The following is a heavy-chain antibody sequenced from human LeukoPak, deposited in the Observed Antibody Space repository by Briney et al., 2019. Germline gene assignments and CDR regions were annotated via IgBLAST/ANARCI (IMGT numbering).Heavy chain of an antibody. D-gene: IGHD3-10*01. CDR3: ARSSYTSGSSYFDY. V-gene: IGHV3-11*03. CDR1: GFTFSDYY. Sequence: GGSLRLSCAASGFTFSDYYMSRIRQAPGKGLEWLSYISSTTSYTDYADSVKGRFTISRDNAKNSLYLQMNSLRAEDTAVYYCARSSYTSGSSYFDYWGQGTQVTVSA. CDR2: ISSTTSYT. J-gene: IGHJ4*02.